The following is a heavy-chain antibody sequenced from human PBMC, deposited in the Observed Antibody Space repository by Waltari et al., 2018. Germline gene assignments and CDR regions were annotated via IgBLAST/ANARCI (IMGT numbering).Heavy chain of an antibody. D-gene: IGHD4-17*01. CDR1: GFTFDDYT. V-gene: IGHV3-43*01. Sequence: EVQLVESGGAVVQPGGSLRLSCTASGFTFDDYTLHWVRQLPGNGLEWVAVINWDGSTTHYADSVKGRFTVSRDNSKNSLYLHMNSLRREDTALYYCAKTMTTWTFDYWGQGTQVTVSS. CDR2: INWDGSTT. CDR3: AKTMTTWTFDY. J-gene: IGHJ4*02.